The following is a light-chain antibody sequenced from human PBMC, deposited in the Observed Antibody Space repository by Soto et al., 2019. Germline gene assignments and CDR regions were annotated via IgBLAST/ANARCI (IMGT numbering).Light chain of an antibody. CDR2: RAS. Sequence: LGMTRSPLALSLSPGDRATLSCRASQPIYSHVAWYQQRPGQPPRLLTYRASIRAAGTPARCSGSGAGTGFTLTINSLQSEGVSVYYWQQNQHLWTCGQGTKG. J-gene: IGKJ1*01. CDR1: QPIYSH. CDR3: QQNQHLWT. V-gene: IGKV3-15*01.